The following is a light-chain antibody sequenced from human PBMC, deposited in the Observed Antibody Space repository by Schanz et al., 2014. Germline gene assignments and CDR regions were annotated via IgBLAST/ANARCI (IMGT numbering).Light chain of an antibody. Sequence: QSALTQPPSASGSPGQSVTISCTGTSSDVGAYNFVSWYEQHPGKAPKLMINEVNKRPSGVPDRFSGSKSGNTASLTVSGLQAEDEADYYCSSYAGSNKFVVFGGGTKLTVL. V-gene: IGLV2-8*01. J-gene: IGLJ2*01. CDR3: SSYAGSNKFVV. CDR1: SSDVGAYNF. CDR2: EVN.